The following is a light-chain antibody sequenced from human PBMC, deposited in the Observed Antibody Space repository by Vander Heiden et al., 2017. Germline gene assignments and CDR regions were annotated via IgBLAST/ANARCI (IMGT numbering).Light chain of an antibody. CDR1: QSVSSN. Sequence: EIVMTQSPATLSVSPGERATLSCRASQSVSSNLAWYQQKPGQAPRLHISGASTRATGIPARFSGSGSGTEFTLTISSLQSEDFAVYYCQQYDNWPATFGPGTKVDIK. V-gene: IGKV3D-15*01. J-gene: IGKJ3*01. CDR2: GAS. CDR3: QQYDNWPAT.